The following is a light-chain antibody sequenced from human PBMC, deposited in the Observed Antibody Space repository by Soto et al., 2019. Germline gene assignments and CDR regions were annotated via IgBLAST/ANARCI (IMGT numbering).Light chain of an antibody. CDR3: LQHNTYPLT. Sequence: DIPMPPSPSSLSASVGDRVTITCRASRGISTDFGWSPAQPGKAPKRLIYAASSLQSGVPSRFSGSGSVTEFTLTISSLQPEDFAIYYCLQHNTYPLTFGQGTKVDIK. CDR2: AAS. J-gene: IGKJ1*01. CDR1: RGISTD. V-gene: IGKV1-17*01.